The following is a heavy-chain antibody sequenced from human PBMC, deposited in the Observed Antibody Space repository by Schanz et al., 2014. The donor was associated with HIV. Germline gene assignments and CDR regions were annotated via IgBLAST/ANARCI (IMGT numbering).Heavy chain of an antibody. CDR1: GGTFSSYA. D-gene: IGHD2-21*02. V-gene: IGHV1-69*01. Sequence: QVHLVQSGAEVKQPGSSVTVSCKASGGTFSSYAISWVRQAPGQGLEWMGGIIPRFDTANYAQKFQGRVTFTADESTSTAYMELSSLRSEDTAVYYCARTYTGDWSTGADWGQGTLVTVSS. CDR2: IIPRFDTA. J-gene: IGHJ4*02. CDR3: ARTYTGDWSTGAD.